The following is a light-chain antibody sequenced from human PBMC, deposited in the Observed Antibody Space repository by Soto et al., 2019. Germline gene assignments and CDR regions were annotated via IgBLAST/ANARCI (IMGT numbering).Light chain of an antibody. CDR2: DAS. V-gene: IGKV1-33*01. J-gene: IGKJ2*03. Sequence: DIQMTQSPSSLSASVGDRVTITCQASQDISNYLNWYQQKPGKAPKLLIYDASNLEVGVPSRFSGSGSGTDFSFTISSLQPEDIATYYCQQYDHLPPYSFGQGTKLEIK. CDR3: QQYDHLPPYS. CDR1: QDISNY.